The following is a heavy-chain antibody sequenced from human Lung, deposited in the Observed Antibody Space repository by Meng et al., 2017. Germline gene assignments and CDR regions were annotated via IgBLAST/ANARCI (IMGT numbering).Heavy chain of an antibody. Sequence: VQVVQLCAGGLKPPETLSRSHAVDVGAFSGYSLSSDRQPPGKGLEWIGEINQSGRINYTPSLKSRVTIAVDTSKNQLSLKLSSVTAADTAVYYCAGGYDILTGPPLDYWGQGTLVTVSS. V-gene: IGHV4-34*01. CDR2: INQSGRI. CDR3: AGGYDILTGPPLDY. CDR1: VGAFSGYS. J-gene: IGHJ4*02. D-gene: IGHD3-9*01.